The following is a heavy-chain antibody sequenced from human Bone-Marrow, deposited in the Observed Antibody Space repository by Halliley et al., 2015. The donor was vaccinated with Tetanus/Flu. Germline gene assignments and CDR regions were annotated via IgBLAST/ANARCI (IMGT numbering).Heavy chain of an antibody. J-gene: IGHJ6*02. V-gene: IGHV3-33*06. CDR3: AKENLDSRGGSWYHYRYYHGLDV. Sequence: SLRLSCVVSGFTFSGYGMHWVRQAPGKGLEWVAKILYDGATKYYADSVKGRFTISRDNSKNTLYLQMNSLRAEDTAVYYCAKENLDSRGGSWYHYRYYHGLDVWGQGTTVTVSS. CDR1: GFTFSGYG. CDR2: ILYDGATK. D-gene: IGHD2-15*01.